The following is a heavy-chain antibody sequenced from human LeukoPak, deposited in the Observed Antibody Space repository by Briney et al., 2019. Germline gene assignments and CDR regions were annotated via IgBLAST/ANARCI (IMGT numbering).Heavy chain of an antibody. CDR1: GYTFTSYD. CDR2: MNPNSGNT. V-gene: IGHV1-8*01. Sequence: ASVKVSCKASGYTFTSYDINWVRQAAGQGLEWMGWMNPNSGNTVYAQKFQGRVTMTRNTSISTAYMELSSLRSEDTAVYYCARDAWFDPWDQGTLVTVSS. J-gene: IGHJ5*02. CDR3: ARDAWFDP.